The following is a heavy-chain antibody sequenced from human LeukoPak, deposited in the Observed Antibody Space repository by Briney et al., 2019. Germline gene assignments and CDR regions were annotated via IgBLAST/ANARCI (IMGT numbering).Heavy chain of an antibody. J-gene: IGHJ4*02. CDR3: ARGLSLGFGEPRSYFDY. D-gene: IGHD3-10*01. CDR1: GGSISSGGYY. CDR2: INHSGST. Sequence: SETLSLTCAVSGGSISSGGYYWSWIRQPPGKGLEWIGEINHSGSTNYNPSLKSRVTISVDTSKNQFSLKLSSVTAADTAVYYCARGLSLGFGEPRSYFDYWGQGTLVTVSS. V-gene: IGHV4-34*01.